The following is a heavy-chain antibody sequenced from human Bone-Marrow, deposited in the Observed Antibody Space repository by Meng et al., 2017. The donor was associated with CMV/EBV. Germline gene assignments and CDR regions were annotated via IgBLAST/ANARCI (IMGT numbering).Heavy chain of an antibody. CDR2: IYYIGST. V-gene: IGHV4-59*01. CDR1: DDSISGYY. D-gene: IGHD5-24*01. J-gene: IGHJ4*02. Sequence: SETLTLTCIVSDDSISGYYWSWIRQPPGKGLEWIGYIYYIGSTNYNPSLKSRLTISMDTTKNQLSLKVKSVTAADTAVYYCARVERRDGYNSHFDNWGQGTLVTVSS. CDR3: ARVERRDGYNSHFDN.